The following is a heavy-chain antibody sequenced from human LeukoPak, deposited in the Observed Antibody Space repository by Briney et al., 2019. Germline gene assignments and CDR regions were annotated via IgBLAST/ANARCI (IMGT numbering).Heavy chain of an antibody. V-gene: IGHV1-8*02. CDR1: GYTFTGYY. J-gene: IGHJ4*02. D-gene: IGHD1-26*01. Sequence: ASVKVSCKASGYTFTGYYMHWVRQAPGQGLEWMGWMNPNSGNTGYAQKFQGRVTMTRNTSISTAYMELSSLRSEDTAVYYCARYSGSFTVGDYWGQGTLVTVSS. CDR3: ARYSGSFTVGDY. CDR2: MNPNSGNT.